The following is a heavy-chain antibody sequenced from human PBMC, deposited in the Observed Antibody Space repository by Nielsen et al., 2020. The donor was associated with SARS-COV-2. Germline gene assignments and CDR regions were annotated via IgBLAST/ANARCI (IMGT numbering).Heavy chain of an antibody. V-gene: IGHV3-11*05. CDR3: AREGRKLPLDY. CDR1: GFSFSDYY. J-gene: IGHJ4*02. D-gene: IGHD5-24*01. Sequence: GESLKISCAASGFSFSDYYMSWIRQAPGKSLEWISYISDDSSYTDYAESVKGRFTISRDNAKNSLYLQMNSLRAEDTAVYYCAREGRKLPLDYWGQGTLVTVSS. CDR2: ISDDSSYT.